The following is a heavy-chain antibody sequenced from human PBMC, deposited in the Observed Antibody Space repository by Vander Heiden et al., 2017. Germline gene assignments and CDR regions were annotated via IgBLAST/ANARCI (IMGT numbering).Heavy chain of an antibody. CDR2: ISYDGSNK. D-gene: IGHD3-3*01. Sequence: QVQLVESGGGVVQPGRSLRLSCAASGFTFSSYAMHWVRQAPGKGLEWVAVISYDGSNKYYADSVKGRFTISRDNSKNTLYLQMNSLKAEDTAVYYCARVRAIFGVGNYYYGMDVWGQGTTVTVSS. V-gene: IGHV3-30-3*01. CDR1: GFTFSSYA. CDR3: ARVRAIFGVGNYYYGMDV. J-gene: IGHJ6*02.